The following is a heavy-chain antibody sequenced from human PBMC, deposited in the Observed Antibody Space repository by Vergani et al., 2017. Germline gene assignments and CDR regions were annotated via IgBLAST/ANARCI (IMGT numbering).Heavy chain of an antibody. Sequence: EVQFLQSEGAVVPPGGSLRLSCVASVFTHSSYAMSWVRQGHGQGLECVSSIKNTRDSTHYADSVKGRFTISRDNTKNTLYLQINSLRVEDTAVYYCGRGSDNYNWGQGTLVTVSS. D-gene: IGHD5-24*01. CDR1: VFTHSSYA. CDR3: GRGSDNYN. J-gene: IGHJ4*02. CDR2: IKNTRDST. V-gene: IGHV3-23*01.